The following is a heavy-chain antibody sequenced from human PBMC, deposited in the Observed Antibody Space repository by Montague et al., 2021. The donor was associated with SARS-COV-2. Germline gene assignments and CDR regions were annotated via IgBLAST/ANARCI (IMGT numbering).Heavy chain of an antibody. J-gene: IGHJ5*02. Sequence: SETLSLTCSVSGGSISSTSFFWAWIRQPPGKGLEWVGSMYSSGTTYYNPSLKSRVTISGDTSRNQLSVRLCSVTAADTAVYYCARSTTGWFIHWGQGTLVTVSS. CDR1: GGSISSTSFF. D-gene: IGHD1-1*01. CDR2: MYSSGTT. V-gene: IGHV4-39*01. CDR3: ARSTTGWFIH.